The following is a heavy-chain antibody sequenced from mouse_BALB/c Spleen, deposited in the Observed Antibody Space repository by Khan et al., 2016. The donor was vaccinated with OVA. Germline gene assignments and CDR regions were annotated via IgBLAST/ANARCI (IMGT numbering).Heavy chain of an antibody. J-gene: IGHJ3*01. D-gene: IGHD2-12*01. CDR2: IYPGNNET. CDR1: GYTFSSYL. Sequence: EVQLQQSGTVLARPGASVKMSCKTSGYTFSSYLIPWVKQRPGQGLEWVGDIYPGNNETTYNEKFKDKAKLTAGTSATTAYMDLSSLTNEDFAGYYCTRGGYSSFAYWGQGTLVTVSA. CDR3: TRGGYSSFAY. V-gene: IGHV1-5*01.